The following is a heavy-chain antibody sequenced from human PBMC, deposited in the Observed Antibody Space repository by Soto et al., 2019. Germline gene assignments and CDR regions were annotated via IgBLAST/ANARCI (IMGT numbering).Heavy chain of an antibody. V-gene: IGHV1-2*02. CDR1: GYTFTCYY. CDR3: ARGSGWSGDAFDI. D-gene: IGHD6-19*01. CDR2: INPNSGGT. Sequence: SVNVSCKSSGYTFTCYYMHWVRQAPGQGLEWMGWINPNSGGTNYAQKFQGRVTMTRDTSISTAYMELSRLRSDDTAVYYCARGSGWSGDAFDIWGQGTMVTVSS. J-gene: IGHJ3*02.